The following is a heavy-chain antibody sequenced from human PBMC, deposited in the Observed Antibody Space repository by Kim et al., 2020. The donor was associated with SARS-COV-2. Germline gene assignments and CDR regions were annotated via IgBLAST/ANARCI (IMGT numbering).Heavy chain of an antibody. D-gene: IGHD7-27*01. V-gene: IGHV3-30*18. Sequence: GGSLRLSCAASGFTFSSYGMHWVRQAPGKGLEWVAVISYDGSNKYYADSVKGRFTISRDNSKNTLYLQMNSLRAEDTAVYYCAKDLCGNSGVYYGMDVWGQGTTVTVSS. CDR2: ISYDGSNK. CDR1: GFTFSSYG. J-gene: IGHJ6*02. CDR3: AKDLCGNSGVYYGMDV.